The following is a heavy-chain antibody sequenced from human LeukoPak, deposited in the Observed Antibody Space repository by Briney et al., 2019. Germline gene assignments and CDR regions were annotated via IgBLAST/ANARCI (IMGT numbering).Heavy chain of an antibody. V-gene: IGHV4-4*02. CDR2: TYDSGST. CDR3: ARGLSGSYYAY. D-gene: IGHD1-26*01. J-gene: IGHJ4*02. CDR1: GGSISSSNW. Sequence: SETLSLTCAVSGGSISSSNWWSWVRQPPGKGLEWIGETYDSGSTNYNPSLKSRVTISVDKSRSQFSLKLSSVTAADTAVYYCARGLSGSYYAYWGQGTLVTVSS.